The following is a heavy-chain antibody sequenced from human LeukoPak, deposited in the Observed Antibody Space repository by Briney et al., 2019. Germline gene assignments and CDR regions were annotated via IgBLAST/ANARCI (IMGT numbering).Heavy chain of an antibody. CDR2: IPDGSSNT. V-gene: IGHV3-23*01. CDR1: GFTFSSYA. Sequence: PGGSLRLSCAASGFTFSSYAMSWVRQTPGKGLEWVSTIPDGSSNTYYADSVKGRFTISRDNSKNTLYLQMNSLGAEDTAVYYCAKWLRVATTYFDHWGQGTLVTVSS. D-gene: IGHD5-24*01. CDR3: AKWLRVATTYFDH. J-gene: IGHJ4*02.